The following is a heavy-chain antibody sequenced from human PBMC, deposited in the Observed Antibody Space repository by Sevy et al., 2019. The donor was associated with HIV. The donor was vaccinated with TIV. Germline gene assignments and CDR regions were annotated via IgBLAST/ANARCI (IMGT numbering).Heavy chain of an antibody. CDR3: ARGDRGTGDYFDY. CDR1: GFTFSSYG. Sequence: GGSLRLSCAASGFTFSSYGMHWVRQAPGKGLEWVAVIWYDGSNKYYADSVKGRFTISRDNSKNTLYLQMNSLRAEDTAVYYCARGDRGTGDYFDYWGQGTLVTVSS. J-gene: IGHJ4*02. V-gene: IGHV3-33*01. CDR2: IWYDGSNK. D-gene: IGHD3-16*01.